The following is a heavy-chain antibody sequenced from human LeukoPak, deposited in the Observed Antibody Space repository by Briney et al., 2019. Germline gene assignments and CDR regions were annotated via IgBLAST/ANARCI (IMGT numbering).Heavy chain of an antibody. CDR3: ARDQWELLGADY. CDR1: GGTFSSYA. V-gene: IGHV1-18*01. CDR2: ISAYNGNT. D-gene: IGHD1-26*01. J-gene: IGHJ4*02. Sequence: ASVKVSCKASGGTFSSYAISWVRQAPGQGLEWMGWISAYNGNTNYAQKLQGRVTMTTDTSTSTAYMELRSLRSDDTAVYYCARDQWELLGADYWGQGTLVTVSS.